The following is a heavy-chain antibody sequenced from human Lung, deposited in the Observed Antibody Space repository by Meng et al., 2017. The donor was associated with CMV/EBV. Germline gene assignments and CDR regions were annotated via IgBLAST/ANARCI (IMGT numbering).Heavy chain of an antibody. J-gene: IGHJ4*02. CDR3: AKGGDYDSSGDY. V-gene: IGHV3-30*02. CDR2: IRYDGSNK. D-gene: IGHD3-22*01. Sequence: SCAASGFTFSSYGMHWVRQAPGKGLEWVAFIRYDGSNKYYADSAKGRFTISRDNSKNTLYLQMNSLRAEDTAVYYCAKGGDYDSSGDYWGPGKLV. CDR1: GFTFSSYG.